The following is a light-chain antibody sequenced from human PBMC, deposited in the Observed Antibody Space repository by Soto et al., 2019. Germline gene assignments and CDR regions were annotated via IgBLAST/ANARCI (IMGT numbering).Light chain of an antibody. V-gene: IGKV3-15*01. Sequence: EIVMTQSPATLSVSPGERATLSCRASQSVSSNLAWYQQKPGQAPRILIYGASTRATGIPARFSGSGSGTEFTLTISSLQSEDFAVYYCQQYNNWPSTFGQGTRLEIK. J-gene: IGKJ5*01. CDR2: GAS. CDR1: QSVSSN. CDR3: QQYNNWPST.